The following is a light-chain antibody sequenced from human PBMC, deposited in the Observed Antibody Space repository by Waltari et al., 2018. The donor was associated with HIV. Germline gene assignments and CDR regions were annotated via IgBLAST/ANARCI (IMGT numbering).Light chain of an antibody. J-gene: IGLJ3*02. CDR3: SSYTSTTTLVV. CDR2: DVS. V-gene: IGLV2-14*03. Sequence: QSALTQPASVSGSPGQSITISCTGTSSDVGGYQYVSWSQQHPGKAPKPMIFDVSNRPSGVSNRFSGSKSGNTASLTISGLQAEDEAHYFCSSYTSTTTLVVFGGGTKLTVL. CDR1: SSDVGGYQY.